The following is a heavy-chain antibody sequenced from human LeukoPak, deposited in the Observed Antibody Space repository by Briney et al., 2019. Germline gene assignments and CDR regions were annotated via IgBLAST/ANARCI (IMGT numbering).Heavy chain of an antibody. D-gene: IGHD3-16*02. V-gene: IGHV3-48*03. J-gene: IGHJ4*02. CDR1: GFTFSSYE. CDR3: ARAKPLPLMAHYFDY. CDR2: ISSSGSTI. Sequence: GGSLILSCAASGFTFSSYEMNWVRQAPGKGLEWVSYISSSGSTIYYADSVKGRFTISRDNAKNSLYLQMNSLRAEDTAIYYCARAKPLPLMAHYFDYWGQGTLLTVSS.